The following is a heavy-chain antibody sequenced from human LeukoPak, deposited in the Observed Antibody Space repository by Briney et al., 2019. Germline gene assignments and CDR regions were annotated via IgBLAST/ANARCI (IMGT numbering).Heavy chain of an antibody. CDR3: ARAPHIVGSGGWFDP. CDR2: IYHSGST. V-gene: IGHV4-38-2*02. CDR1: GYSISSGYY. Sequence: SETLSLTCTVSGYSISSGYYWGWIRQPPGKGLEWIGSIYHSGSTYYNPSLKSRVTMSVDTSKNQFSLKLSSVTAADTAVYYCARAPHIVGSGGWFDPWGQGTLVTVSS. D-gene: IGHD2-15*01. J-gene: IGHJ5*02.